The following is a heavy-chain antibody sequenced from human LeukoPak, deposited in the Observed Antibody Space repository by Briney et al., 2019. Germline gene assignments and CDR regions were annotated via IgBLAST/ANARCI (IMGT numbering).Heavy chain of an antibody. J-gene: IGHJ3*01. D-gene: IGHD3/OR15-3a*01. CDR1: GASIISNMYW. CDR3: ARRRHNFDFYDV. Sequence: PSAALSLTCAVAGASIISNMYWWGWVRLPRGKGLGWIGATFYTGLTVYSPSRKSRFSISVDTSKHQFSLHLSSATAADTAVYYCARRRHNFDFYDVWGQGTRVTVSS. CDR2: TFYTGLT. V-gene: IGHV4-39*01.